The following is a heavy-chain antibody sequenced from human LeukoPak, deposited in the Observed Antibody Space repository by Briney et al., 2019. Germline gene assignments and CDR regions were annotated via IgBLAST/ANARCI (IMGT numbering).Heavy chain of an antibody. J-gene: IGHJ5*02. CDR3: ASHIVGATTGWFDP. D-gene: IGHD1-26*01. Sequence: HPGGSLRLSCAASGFTFSSYSMNWFRQAPGKGLEWVSYISSSSSTIYYADSVKGRFTISRDNAKNSLYLQMNSLRAEDTAVYYCASHIVGATTGWFDPWGQGTLVTVSS. CDR2: ISSSSSTI. V-gene: IGHV3-48*04. CDR1: GFTFSSYS.